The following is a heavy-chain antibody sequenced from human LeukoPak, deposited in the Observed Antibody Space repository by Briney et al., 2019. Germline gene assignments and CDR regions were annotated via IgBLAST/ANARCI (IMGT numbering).Heavy chain of an antibody. CDR3: ARHDSSGYPGRLHGMAV. Sequence: GGSLRLSCAASGFTVSSNFMSWVRQAPGKGLECGSVIYSGGATYYADSVKGRFTISRDNSKNTLYLQLSSLRAEDTAVYYCARHDSSGYPGRLHGMAVWGQGTTVTASS. J-gene: IGHJ6*02. D-gene: IGHD3-22*01. CDR2: IYSGGAT. CDR1: GFTVSSNF. V-gene: IGHV3-66*04.